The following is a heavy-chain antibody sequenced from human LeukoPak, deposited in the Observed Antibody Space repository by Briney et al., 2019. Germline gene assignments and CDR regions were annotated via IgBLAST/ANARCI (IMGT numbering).Heavy chain of an antibody. Sequence: SETLSLTCAVSGGSISSGGYSWSWIRQPPGKGLEWIGYIYHSGSTYYNPSLKSRVTISVDRSKNQFSLKLNSVTAADTAVYYCARDKSGSNAFDIWGQGTMVTVSS. CDR1: GGSISSGGYS. V-gene: IGHV4-30-2*01. CDR3: ARDKSGSNAFDI. J-gene: IGHJ3*02. D-gene: IGHD3-3*01. CDR2: IYHSGST.